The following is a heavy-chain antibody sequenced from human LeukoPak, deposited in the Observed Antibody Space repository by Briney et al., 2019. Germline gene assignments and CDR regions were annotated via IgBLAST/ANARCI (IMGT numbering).Heavy chain of an antibody. D-gene: IGHD3-3*01. Sequence: GASVKVSCKASGYTFNNYYMYWVRQAPGQGLEWMGMINPSGGGTSYAQKFQGRVTMTRDTSTRTVYMEVSSLKPEDTAVYYCARDLKGYDFWSGYIDYYYYGMDVWGQGTTVTVSS. CDR3: ARDLKGYDFWSGYIDYYYYGMDV. CDR2: INPSGGGT. J-gene: IGHJ6*02. CDR1: GYTFNNYY. V-gene: IGHV1-46*02.